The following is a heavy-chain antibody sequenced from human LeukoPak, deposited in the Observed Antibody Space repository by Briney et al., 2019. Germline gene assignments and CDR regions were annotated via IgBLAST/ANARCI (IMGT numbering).Heavy chain of an antibody. CDR3: ARDSARYCSGGSCYPDY. Sequence: ASVTVSCKASGYTFSSYDMHWVRRAPGQGLEWMGIINPSGGSISYAQKFQGRVTMTRDMSTSTVYMELSSLRSEDTAVYYCARDSARYCSGGSCYPDYWGQGTLVTVSS. V-gene: IGHV1-46*01. J-gene: IGHJ4*02. D-gene: IGHD2-15*01. CDR2: INPSGGSI. CDR1: GYTFSSYD.